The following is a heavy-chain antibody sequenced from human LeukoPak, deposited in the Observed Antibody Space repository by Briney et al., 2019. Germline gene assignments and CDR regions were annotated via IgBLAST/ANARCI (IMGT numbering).Heavy chain of an antibody. CDR1: GGSTSSYY. D-gene: IGHD6-19*01. V-gene: IGHV4-59*01. CDR2: IHYSGST. Sequence: PPETLSLSRTVSGGSTSSYYWSWIRQPPGKGLEWIGNIHYSGSTKYNPSLKSRVTISLDTSRNQLSLRMSSVTAADTAVYYCARPYGSGWSGSFDYWGQGTLVTVSS. CDR3: ARPYGSGWSGSFDY. J-gene: IGHJ4*02.